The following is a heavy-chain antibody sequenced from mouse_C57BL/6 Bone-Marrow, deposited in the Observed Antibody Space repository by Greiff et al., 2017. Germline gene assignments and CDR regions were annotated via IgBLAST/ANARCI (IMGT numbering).Heavy chain of an antibody. V-gene: IGHV1-34*01. Sequence: VQLQQSGPELVKPGASVTMSCKASGYTFTDYYMHWVKQSHGKSLSWIGYIYPNNGGNVYHQKFKGKATLSVDKSSSTAYMELRSLTSEDAAVYYCERTWLYFDDWGKGTTLTVSS. CDR1: GYTFTDYY. D-gene: IGHD2-2*01. J-gene: IGHJ2*01. CDR3: ERTWLYFDD. CDR2: IYPNNGGN.